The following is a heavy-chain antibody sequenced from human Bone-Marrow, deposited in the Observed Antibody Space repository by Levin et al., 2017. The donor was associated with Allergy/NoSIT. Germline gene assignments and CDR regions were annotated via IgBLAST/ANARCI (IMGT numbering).Heavy chain of an antibody. D-gene: IGHD4-11*01. CDR2: VYYGGRT. V-gene: IGHV4-39*02. Sequence: SSETLSLTCTVSSGSISSSSYYWGWIRQPPGKGLEWIGSVYYGGRTYYNASLKSRVTIAADSSMNHFFLKLSSVTAADTSVYYCCDYIKRKGGHYYYMDVWGQGTTVTVSS. J-gene: IGHJ6*03. CDR1: SGSISSSSYY. CDR3: CDYIKRKGGHYYYMDV.